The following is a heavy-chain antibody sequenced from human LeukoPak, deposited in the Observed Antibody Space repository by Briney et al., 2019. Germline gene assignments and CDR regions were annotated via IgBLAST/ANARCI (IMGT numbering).Heavy chain of an antibody. CDR2: ISGSGGST. D-gene: IGHD3-3*01. CDR1: GFTLSSYA. Sequence: PGGSLRLSCAASGFTLSSYAMSWVRQAPGKGLEWVSAISGSGGSTYYADSVKGRFTISRDNSKNTLYLQMNSLRAEDTAVYYCAKDTTIFGVVIPWALVLDAFDIWGQGTMVTVSS. CDR3: AKDTTIFGVVIPWALVLDAFDI. V-gene: IGHV3-23*01. J-gene: IGHJ3*02.